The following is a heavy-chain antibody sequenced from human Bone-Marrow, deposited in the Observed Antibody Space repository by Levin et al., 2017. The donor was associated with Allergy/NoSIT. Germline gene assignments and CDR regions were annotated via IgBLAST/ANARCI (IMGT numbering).Heavy chain of an antibody. CDR1: GFTFSSYG. V-gene: IGHV3-30*18. Sequence: GESLKISCAASGFTFSSYGMHWVRQAPGKGLEWVAVISYDGSNKYYADSVKGRFTISRDNSKNTLYLQMNSLRAEDTAVYYCAKGGYCSGGSCRYSYFDYWGQGTLVTVSS. D-gene: IGHD2-15*01. J-gene: IGHJ4*02. CDR3: AKGGYCSGGSCRYSYFDY. CDR2: ISYDGSNK.